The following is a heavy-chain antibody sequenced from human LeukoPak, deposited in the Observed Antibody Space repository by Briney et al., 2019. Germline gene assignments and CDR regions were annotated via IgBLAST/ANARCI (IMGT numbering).Heavy chain of an antibody. D-gene: IGHD3-3*01. CDR1: GFTFSSYE. J-gene: IGHJ6*03. CDR3: ARQTYHFWSGYYGNYYYYYMDV. V-gene: IGHV3-48*03. CDR2: ISSSGSTI. Sequence: GGSLRLSCAASGFTFSSYEMNWVRQAPGKGLEWVSYISSSGSTIYYADSVKGRLTISRDNAKNSLYLQMNSLRAEDTALYSCARQTYHFWSGYYGNYYYYYMDVWGKGTTVTVSS.